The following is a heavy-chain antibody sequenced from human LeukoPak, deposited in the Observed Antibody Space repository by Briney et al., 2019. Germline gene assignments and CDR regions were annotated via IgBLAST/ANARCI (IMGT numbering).Heavy chain of an antibody. J-gene: IGHJ4*02. Sequence: ASVRVSCKASGYPFSAHPLNWVRQAPGQGLEWMGNIDTTTGNPRYAQDFTGRFVFSLDTSVSTAYLQITSLKADDTAAYYCVRGTPTPGMDYWGQGTLVTVSS. CDR1: GYPFSAHP. V-gene: IGHV7-4-1*02. CDR2: IDTTTGNP. CDR3: VRGTPTPGMDY. D-gene: IGHD3-10*01.